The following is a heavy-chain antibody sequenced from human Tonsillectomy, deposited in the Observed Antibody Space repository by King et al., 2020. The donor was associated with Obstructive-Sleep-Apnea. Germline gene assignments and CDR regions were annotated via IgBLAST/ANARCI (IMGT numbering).Heavy chain of an antibody. CDR1: GFTFSNAW. Sequence: VQLVESGGGLVKPGGSLRRSCAASGFTFSNAWMSWVCQAPGEGLEWVGRINSKTDGGTTDYASPVKGRFTISRDDSKKTLYLQMNSLKTEETAVYYCERLLPPGATDAFDIWGQGTMVTVSS. CDR3: ERLLPPGATDAFDI. D-gene: IGHD2-21*02. J-gene: IGHJ3*02. V-gene: IGHV3-15*01. CDR2: INSKTDGGTT.